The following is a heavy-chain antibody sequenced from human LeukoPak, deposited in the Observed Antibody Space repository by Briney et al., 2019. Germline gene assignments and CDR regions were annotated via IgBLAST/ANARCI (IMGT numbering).Heavy chain of an antibody. CDR2: IYYSGST. J-gene: IGHJ5*02. D-gene: IGHD4-17*01. CDR1: GGSISSYY. CDR3: ARGYYGDYFNWFDP. Sequence: SETLSLTCTVSGGSISSYYWSWIRQPPGKGLEWIGYIYYSGSTNYNPSLKSRVTISVDTSKNQFSLKLSSVTAADTAVYYCARGYYGDYFNWFDPWGQGTLVTVSS. V-gene: IGHV4-59*01.